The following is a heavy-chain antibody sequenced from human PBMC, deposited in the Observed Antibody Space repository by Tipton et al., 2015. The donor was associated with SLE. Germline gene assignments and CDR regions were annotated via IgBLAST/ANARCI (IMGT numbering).Heavy chain of an antibody. CDR3: ARRSPSDYYDSSGYSYFDY. D-gene: IGHD3-22*01. V-gene: IGHV4-39*07. J-gene: IGHJ4*02. CDR1: GGSISSSSYY. Sequence: TLSLTCTVSGGSISSSSYYWGWIRQPPGKGLEWIGRIYYSGSTDYNPSLKSRVTISVDTSKNQFSLKLSSVTAADTAVYYCARRSPSDYYDSSGYSYFDYWGQGTLVTVSS. CDR2: IYYSGST.